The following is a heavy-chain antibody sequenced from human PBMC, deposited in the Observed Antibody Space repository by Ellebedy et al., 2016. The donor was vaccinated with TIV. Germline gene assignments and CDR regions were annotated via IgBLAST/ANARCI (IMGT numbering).Heavy chain of an antibody. CDR1: GYSIRNGYY. CDR2: INHRGST. J-gene: IGHJ3*02. V-gene: IGHV4-38-2*02. Sequence: MPSETLSLTCTVSGYSIRNGYYWGWIRQPPGKGLEWIGSINHRGSTDYNPSLKSRVTISLDTSRNQFSLKLSSVTAADTAVYYCARDHGAVAFDIWGQGSMVTVSS. CDR3: ARDHGAVAFDI.